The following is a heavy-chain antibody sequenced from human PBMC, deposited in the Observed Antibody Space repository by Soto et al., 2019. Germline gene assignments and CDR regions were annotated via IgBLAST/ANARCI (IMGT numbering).Heavy chain of an antibody. Sequence: EVQLVESGGGLVKPGGSLRLSCAASGFTFSNDWMSWVRQAPGKGLEWVGRIKSKTDGGTTEYAAPVKVRFTISRVDSKNTLYLPMNSLKTEDAGVYYSATGFDWLSVDYWGQGTLVTVSS. CDR1: GFTFSNDW. J-gene: IGHJ4*02. CDR3: ATGFDWLSVDY. D-gene: IGHD3-9*01. CDR2: IKSKTDGGTT. V-gene: IGHV3-15*01.